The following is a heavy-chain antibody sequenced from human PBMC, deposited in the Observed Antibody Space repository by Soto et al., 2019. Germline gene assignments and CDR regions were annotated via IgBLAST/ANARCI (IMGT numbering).Heavy chain of an antibody. Sequence: QVQLVQSGAEVKKPGASVKVSCKASGYTFTSFVISWVRQAPGQGLEWMGWISASNGDTNSAQKSQGSLTMATDTATNTAIMELRSLRSDDTAVYYCARADFGVVPAATYIDHWGQGTRVSVSS. CDR1: GYTFTSFV. D-gene: IGHD6-25*01. CDR3: ARADFGVVPAATYIDH. J-gene: IGHJ4*02. CDR2: ISASNGDT. V-gene: IGHV1-18*01.